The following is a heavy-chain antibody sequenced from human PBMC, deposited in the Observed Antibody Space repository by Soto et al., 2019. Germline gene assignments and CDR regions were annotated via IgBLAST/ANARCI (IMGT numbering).Heavy chain of an antibody. V-gene: IGHV4-59*01. CDR3: VRWRCSSTSCLNYYYGMDV. CDR1: GGSISSCY. CDR2: IYYSGST. J-gene: IGHJ6*02. Sequence: PSETLSLTCTVSGGSISSCYWSWIRQPPGKGLEWIGYIYYSGSTNYNPSLKSRVTISVDTSKNQFSLKLSSVTAADTAVYYCVRWRCSSTSCLNYYYGMDVWGQGTTVTVSS. D-gene: IGHD2-2*01.